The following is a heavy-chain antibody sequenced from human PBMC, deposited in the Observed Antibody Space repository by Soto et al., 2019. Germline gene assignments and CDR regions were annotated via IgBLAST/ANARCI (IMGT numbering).Heavy chain of an antibody. D-gene: IGHD6-13*01. V-gene: IGHV4-31*03. CDR1: GDSISSGDYY. CDR3: ARETRGQPVRRAFYI. Sequence: QVQLQESGPGLVKASQTLSLTCTVSGDSISSGDYYWSWIRQHPGRGLEWIGYIYYSGGTNYNPSLTSRGTMAVDKSKNQFSLKLSTVTAADTAVYYWARETRGQPVRRAFYIWGQGTMVTVSS. CDR2: IYYSGGT. J-gene: IGHJ3*02.